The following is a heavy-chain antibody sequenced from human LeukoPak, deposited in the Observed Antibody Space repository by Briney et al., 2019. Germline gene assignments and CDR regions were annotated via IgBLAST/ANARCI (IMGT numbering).Heavy chain of an antibody. D-gene: IGHD3-22*01. V-gene: IGHV3-48*04. Sequence: GGSLRLSCAASGFTFSSYSMNWVRQAPGKGLEWVSYISSSSSTIYYADFVKGRFTISRDNAKNSLYLQMNSLRAEDTAVYYCASELTYYYDSSGYYPTDYWGQGTLVTVSS. CDR3: ASELTYYYDSSGYYPTDY. CDR1: GFTFSSYS. J-gene: IGHJ4*02. CDR2: ISSSSSTI.